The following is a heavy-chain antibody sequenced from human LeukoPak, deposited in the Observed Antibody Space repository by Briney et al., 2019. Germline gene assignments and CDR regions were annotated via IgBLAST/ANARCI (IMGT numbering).Heavy chain of an antibody. CDR3: ARGKGPSLAVWFDP. J-gene: IGHJ5*02. V-gene: IGHV4-38-2*02. D-gene: IGHD2-2*01. Sequence: PSETLSLTCTVSGYSFSSGYYWGWIRQPPGKGLEWIGRIYHSGSTDYNPSLKSRVTISLDTSKNHFSLKLTSVTAADTAVYYCARGKGPSLAVWFDPWGQGTLVTVSS. CDR2: IYHSGST. CDR1: GYSFSSGYY.